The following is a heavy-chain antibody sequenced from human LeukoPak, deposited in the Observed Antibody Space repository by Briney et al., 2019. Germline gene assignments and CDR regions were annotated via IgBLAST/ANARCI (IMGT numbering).Heavy chain of an antibody. CDR1: GYSFSAYG. J-gene: IGHJ4*02. V-gene: IGHV3-33*01. CDR3: ARDGGIGIDY. CDR2: IWYHGNKR. Sequence: GGSLRLSCAASGYSFSAYGPHWVRQAPGKGLEWVAVIWYHGNKRDYIDSVKGRFTISKDDSKNMLYLQMNGLRAEDSAIYYCARDGGIGIDYWGQGILVTVSS. D-gene: IGHD2-15*01.